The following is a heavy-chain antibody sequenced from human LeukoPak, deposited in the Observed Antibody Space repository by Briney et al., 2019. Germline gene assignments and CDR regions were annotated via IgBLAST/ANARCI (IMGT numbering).Heavy chain of an antibody. CDR3: ARGDESGAFDI. J-gene: IGHJ3*02. Sequence: ASVKVSCKASGYTFTSYYMHWVRQAPGQGLEWMGIINPSGGSTSYAQKFQGRVTMTRNTSISTAYMELSSLRSEDTAVYYCARGDESGAFDIWGQGTMVTVSS. CDR1: GYTFTSYY. V-gene: IGHV1-46*01. CDR2: INPSGGST.